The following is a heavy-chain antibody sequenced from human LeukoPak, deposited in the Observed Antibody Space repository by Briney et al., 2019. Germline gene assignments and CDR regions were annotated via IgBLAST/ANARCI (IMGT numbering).Heavy chain of an antibody. CDR3: ARYSAAGWYFDY. D-gene: IGHD6-13*01. CDR2: ISSTSSSL. V-gene: IGHV3-48*01. J-gene: IGHJ4*02. CDR1: GFTFSSYW. Sequence: GGSLRLSCAASGFTFSSYWMSWVRQAPWKGLECVSYISSTSSSLYYADSVKGRFTISRDNSKNTLYLQMNSLRAEDTAVYYCARYSAAGWYFDYWGQGTLVTVSS.